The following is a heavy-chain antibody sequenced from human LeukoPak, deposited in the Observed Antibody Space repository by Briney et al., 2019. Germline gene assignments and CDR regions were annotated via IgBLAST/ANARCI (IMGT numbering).Heavy chain of an antibody. V-gene: IGHV3-30*03. CDR3: VRDLTGSYSVGY. Sequence: PGRSLRLSCRASGFTLGDYGMSWVRQAPGKGLEWVAVIIYDGSNDRYADSVKGRFTISRDNSKNTLYLQMNSLRTEDTAAYYCVRDLTGSYSVGYWGQGTLVTVSS. CDR2: IIYDGSND. J-gene: IGHJ4*02. CDR1: GFTLGDYG. D-gene: IGHD1-26*01.